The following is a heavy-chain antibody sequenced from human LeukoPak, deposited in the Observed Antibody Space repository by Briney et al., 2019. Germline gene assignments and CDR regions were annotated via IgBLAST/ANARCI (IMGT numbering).Heavy chain of an antibody. Sequence: GGSLRLSCAASGFTFSSYEMNWVRQTPGKGLEWVSYISSSGSTIYYADSVKGRFTISRDNAKNSLYLQMNSLRAEDTAVYYCARGTQWELRLYYYYYMDVWGKGTTVTISS. V-gene: IGHV3-48*03. J-gene: IGHJ6*03. CDR3: ARGTQWELRLYYYYYMDV. D-gene: IGHD1-26*01. CDR2: ISSSGSTI. CDR1: GFTFSSYE.